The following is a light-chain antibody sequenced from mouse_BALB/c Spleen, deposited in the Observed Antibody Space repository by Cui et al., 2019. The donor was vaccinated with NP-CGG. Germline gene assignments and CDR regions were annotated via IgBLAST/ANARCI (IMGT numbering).Light chain of an antibody. CDR3: ALWYSNHWV. V-gene: IGLV1*01. CDR2: GTN. J-gene: IGLJ1*01. CDR1: TGAVTTSNY. Sequence: AVLAPASAPTTSPGETGTLTCRSSTGAVTTSNYANWVQEKPDHLFAGLIGGTNNRAPGVPARFSGSLIGDKAALTITGAQTEDEAIYFCALWYSNHWVFGGGTKLTVL.